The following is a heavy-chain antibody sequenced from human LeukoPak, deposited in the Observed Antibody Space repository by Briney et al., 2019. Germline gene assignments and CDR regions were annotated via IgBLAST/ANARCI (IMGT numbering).Heavy chain of an antibody. J-gene: IGHJ1*01. CDR2: IYASGST. CDR1: GGSISSYY. V-gene: IGHV4-4*07. CDR3: ARETYDIQYFQH. Sequence: PSETLSLTCTVSGGSISSYYWSWIRQPAGKGLEWIGRIYASGSTNYNPSLKSRVAMSVDTSKNQFSLKLSSVTAADTAVYYCARETYDIQYFQHWGQGTLVTVSS. D-gene: IGHD3-16*01.